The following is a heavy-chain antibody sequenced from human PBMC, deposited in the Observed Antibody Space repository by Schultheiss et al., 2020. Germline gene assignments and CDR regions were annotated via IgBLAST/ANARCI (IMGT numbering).Heavy chain of an antibody. D-gene: IGHD3-22*01. Sequence: GGSLRLSCAASGFTFSSYGMHWVRQAPGKGLEWVAVIWYDGSNKYYADSVKGGFTISRDNAKNSLYLQMNSLRAEDTAVYYCARAAGYDSSGYSYWGQGTLVNVSS. J-gene: IGHJ4*02. CDR2: IWYDGSNK. CDR1: GFTFSSYG. V-gene: IGHV3-33*01. CDR3: ARAAGYDSSGYSY.